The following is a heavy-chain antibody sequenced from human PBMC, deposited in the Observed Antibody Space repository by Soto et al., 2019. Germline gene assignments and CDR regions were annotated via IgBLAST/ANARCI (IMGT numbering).Heavy chain of an antibody. CDR2: IYHSGTS. J-gene: IGHJ4*02. D-gene: IGHD2-2*01. V-gene: IGHV4-30-2*01. CDR1: GVSITSFS. Sequence: LSLTCTVSGVSITSFSWSWIRQPPGKGLEWIGYIYHSGTSFYNPSLKSRVTISVDESKNQFSLKVNSVTAADTAVYYCARGRLVPAVNFDYWGLGTLVTVSS. CDR3: ARGRLVPAVNFDY.